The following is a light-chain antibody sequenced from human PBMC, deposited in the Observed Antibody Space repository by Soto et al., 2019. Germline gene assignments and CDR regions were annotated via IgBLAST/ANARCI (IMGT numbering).Light chain of an antibody. CDR3: AAWDDSLSGKV. V-gene: IGLV1-47*01. CDR1: SSNIGSYY. Sequence: QSVLTQPPSASGTPGQRVTISCSGSSSNIGSYYVYWYQQLPGMAPKLLIYKNNQRPSGVPDRFSDSKSGTSASLAISGLRAEDEADYYCAAWDDSLSGKVFGGGTKVTVL. CDR2: KNN. J-gene: IGLJ2*01.